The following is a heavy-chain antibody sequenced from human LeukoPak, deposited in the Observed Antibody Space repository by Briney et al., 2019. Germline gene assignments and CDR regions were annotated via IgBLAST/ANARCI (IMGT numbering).Heavy chain of an antibody. Sequence: HPGGSLRLSCAASGFTFSSYWMRWVRQAPGKGLEWVANVKQDGSEKYYVDSVKGRFTISRDNAKNSLYLQVNSLRAEDTAVYYCVRDYSYYYMDVWGKGTTVTVSS. CDR1: GFTFSSYW. CDR3: VRDYSYYYMDV. J-gene: IGHJ6*03. V-gene: IGHV3-7*01. CDR2: VKQDGSEK.